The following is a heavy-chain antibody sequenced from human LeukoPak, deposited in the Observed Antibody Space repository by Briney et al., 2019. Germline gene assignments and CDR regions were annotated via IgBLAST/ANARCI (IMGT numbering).Heavy chain of an antibody. CDR2: INPNSGGK. D-gene: IGHD3-22*01. CDR3: ARTPRAYYDSSGYDY. V-gene: IGHV1-2*02. J-gene: IGHJ4*02. Sequence: ASVKVSCKASGYTFTSYYMHWVRQAPGQGLEWMGWINPNSGGKNYAQKFQGRVTMTRDTSISTAYMELSRLRSDDTAVYYCARTPRAYYDSSGYDYWGQGTLVTVSS. CDR1: GYTFTSYY.